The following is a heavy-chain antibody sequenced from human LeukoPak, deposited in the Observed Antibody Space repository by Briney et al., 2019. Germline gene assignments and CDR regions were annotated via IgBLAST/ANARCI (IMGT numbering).Heavy chain of an antibody. CDR3: ARYCNGVTCYSGYDY. CDR2: ISTNGGGT. J-gene: IGHJ4*02. Sequence: RSGGSLRLSCAASGFTFSRYAMHWVRQTPGKGLEYVSAISTNGGGTYYANSVKGRFTISRDNSKNTLYLQMGSLRAEDMAVYFCARYCNGVTCYSGYDYWGQGTLVTVSS. V-gene: IGHV3-64*01. CDR1: GFTFSRYA. D-gene: IGHD2-15*01.